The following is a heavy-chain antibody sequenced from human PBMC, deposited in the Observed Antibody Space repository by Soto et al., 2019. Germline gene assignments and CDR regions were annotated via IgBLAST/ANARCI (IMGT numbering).Heavy chain of an antibody. V-gene: IGHV1-69*01. CDR1: GGTFSSYA. Sequence: QVQLVQSGAEVKKPGSSGKGSCKASGGTFSSYAISWVRQAPGQGLEWMGGCIPMFNRPHSARKFQGRVTITSDESTSTAYMDLRSLRSEDTAVYYCARGQFHHVSNYYYALDVWGQGTTVTVSS. CDR2: CIPMFNRP. CDR3: ARGQFHHVSNYYYALDV. J-gene: IGHJ6*02.